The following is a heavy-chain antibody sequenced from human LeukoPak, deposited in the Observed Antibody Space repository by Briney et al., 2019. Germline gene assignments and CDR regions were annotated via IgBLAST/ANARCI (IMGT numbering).Heavy chain of an antibody. Sequence: PGGSLRLSCAASGFTVSSNYMSWVRQAPGKGLEWVSVIYSGGSTYYADSVKGRFTISRDNSKNTLYLQMNSLRAEDTAVYYCARAPYCGGDCYSFAFDYWGQGTLVTVSS. J-gene: IGHJ4*02. CDR3: ARAPYCGGDCYSFAFDY. CDR2: IYSGGST. V-gene: IGHV3-53*01. CDR1: GFTVSSNY. D-gene: IGHD2-21*02.